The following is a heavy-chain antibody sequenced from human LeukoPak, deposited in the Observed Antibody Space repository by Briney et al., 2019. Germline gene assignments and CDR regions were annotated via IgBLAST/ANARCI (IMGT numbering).Heavy chain of an antibody. J-gene: IGHJ4*02. D-gene: IGHD3-22*01. CDR3: ARDNHDSSGYYYWEYYFDY. CDR1: GFTFTNYF. CDR2: IKADGSDI. Sequence: GGSLRLSCAASGFTFTNYFMTWVRQAPGQGLEWVANIKADGSDIHYVDSVKGRFTISSDNARNPLYLQMNSLRAEDTAVYYCARDNHDSSGYYYWEYYFDYWGQGTLVTVSS. V-gene: IGHV3-7*01.